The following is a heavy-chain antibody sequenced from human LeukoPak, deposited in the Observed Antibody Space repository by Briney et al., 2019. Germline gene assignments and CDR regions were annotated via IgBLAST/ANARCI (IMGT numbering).Heavy chain of an antibody. V-gene: IGHV3-21*01. D-gene: IGHD6-19*01. Sequence: GGSLRLSCAASGFTFSDYSINWVRQALRKGLEWVSSISSKSNYIYYADSVKGRFTISRDNAKNSLYLQMNSLRAEDTAVYYCVRGIAVTGTAPKYDFDLWGRGTLVSVSS. CDR2: ISSKSNYI. J-gene: IGHJ2*01. CDR3: VRGIAVTGTAPKYDFDL. CDR1: GFTFSDYS.